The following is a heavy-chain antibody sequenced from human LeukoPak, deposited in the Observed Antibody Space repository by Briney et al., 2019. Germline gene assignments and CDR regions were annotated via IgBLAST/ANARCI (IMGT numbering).Heavy chain of an antibody. CDR3: ARGAYWGNYFDY. Sequence: SVKVSCKASGGTFSSYAISWVRQAPGQGLEWMGRIIPILGIANYAQKFQGRVTITADKSTSTAYMEQSSLRSEDTAVYYCARGAYWGNYFDYWGQGTLVTVSS. V-gene: IGHV1-69*04. CDR1: GGTFSSYA. J-gene: IGHJ4*02. D-gene: IGHD7-27*01. CDR2: IIPILGIA.